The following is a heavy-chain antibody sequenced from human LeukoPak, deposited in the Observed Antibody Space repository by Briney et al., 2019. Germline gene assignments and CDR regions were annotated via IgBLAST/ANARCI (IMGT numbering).Heavy chain of an antibody. CDR2: IKQDGSEK. J-gene: IGHJ5*02. D-gene: IGHD6-13*01. CDR1: GFTFSTSW. Sequence: PGGSPRLSCAAPGFTFSTSWMSWVRQAPGKGLEWVANIKQDGSEKYYVDSLKGRFTISRDNAKNSLYLQMNSLRAEDTAVYYCARDGSIAARPTWGQGTLVTVSS. V-gene: IGHV3-7*01. CDR3: ARDGSIAARPT.